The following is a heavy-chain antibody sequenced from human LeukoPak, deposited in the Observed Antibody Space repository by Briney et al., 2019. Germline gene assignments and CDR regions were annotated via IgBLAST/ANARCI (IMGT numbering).Heavy chain of an antibody. D-gene: IGHD5-18*01. CDR3: ARVRGYSYGLDAFDI. J-gene: IGHJ3*02. Sequence: SETLSLTCAVYGGSFSGYYWSWIRQPPGKGLEWIGEINHSGSTNYNPSLKSRVTMSVDTSKNQFSLKLSSVTAADTAVYYCARVRGYSYGLDAFDIWGQGTMVTVSS. V-gene: IGHV4-34*01. CDR1: GGSFSGYY. CDR2: INHSGST.